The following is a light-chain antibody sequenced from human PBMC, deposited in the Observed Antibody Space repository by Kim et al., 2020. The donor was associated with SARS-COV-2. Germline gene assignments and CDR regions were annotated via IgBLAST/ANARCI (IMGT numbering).Light chain of an antibody. CDR1: STDIGNNT. J-gene: IGLJ3*02. Sequence: QMITICCSGSSTDIGNNTESWYQQLPRKAPKLLIYYDVKLPSGVADRFSCSKSGTSGSMAISGRQSDDEGDYYCAGWDDGLDGRVFGRGTKVTVL. CDR2: YDV. CDR3: AGWDDGLDGRV. V-gene: IGLV1-36*01.